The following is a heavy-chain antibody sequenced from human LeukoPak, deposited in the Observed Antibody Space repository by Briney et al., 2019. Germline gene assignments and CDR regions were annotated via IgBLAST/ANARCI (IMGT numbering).Heavy chain of an antibody. CDR1: GFTFSSYS. CDR3: ARHAWGPGSGRYGPLNRGYYYMDV. D-gene: IGHD3-10*01. Sequence: GGSLRLSCAASGFTFSSYSMNWVRQAPGKGLEWDSSISSSSSYIYYADSVKGRFTISRDNAKNSLYLQMNSLRAEDTAVYYCARHAWGPGSGRYGPLNRGYYYMDVWGKGTTVTVSS. J-gene: IGHJ6*03. CDR2: ISSSSSYI. V-gene: IGHV3-21*01.